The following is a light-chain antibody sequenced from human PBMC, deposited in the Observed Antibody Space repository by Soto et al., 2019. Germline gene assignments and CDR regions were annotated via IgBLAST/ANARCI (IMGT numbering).Light chain of an antibody. CDR1: TGAVTNGHY. Sequence: QALVSQAPSLTVSPGGTFTLTCGSSTGAVTNGHYPYWFQQKPGQAPMTLIYDTTNRHSWTPARFSGSLLGGKAALTLSGAQTEDEAEYYCLLSYNGPSVFGTGTKVTV. V-gene: IGLV7-46*01. CDR3: LLSYNGPSV. CDR2: DTT. J-gene: IGLJ1*01.